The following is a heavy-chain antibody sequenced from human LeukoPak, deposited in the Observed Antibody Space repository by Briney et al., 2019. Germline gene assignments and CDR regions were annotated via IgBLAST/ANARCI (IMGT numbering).Heavy chain of an antibody. Sequence: LSLTCTVSGGSISSSSYYWGWIRQPPGKGLEWIESIYYSGSTYYNPSLKSRVTISVDTSKNQFSLKLSSVTAADTAVYYCARRTYYYGSGSYSWFDPWGQGTLVTVSS. CDR2: IYYSGST. D-gene: IGHD3-10*01. CDR1: GGSISSSSYY. V-gene: IGHV4-39*01. CDR3: ARRTYYYGSGSYSWFDP. J-gene: IGHJ5*02.